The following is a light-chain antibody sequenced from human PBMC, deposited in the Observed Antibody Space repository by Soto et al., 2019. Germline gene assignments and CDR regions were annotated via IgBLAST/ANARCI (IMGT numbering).Light chain of an antibody. CDR3: VSXXXXXXXX. Sequence: QSALTQPPSASGSPGQSITISCTGTSSDIGAYNFVSWYQQHPGKAPKLLISEVNKRPSGVPDRFSGSKSDNTASLTVSGXXDDXEADYYCVSXXXXXXXXFGGGX. J-gene: IGLJ2*01. V-gene: IGLV2-8*01. CDR1: SSDIGAYNF. CDR2: EVN.